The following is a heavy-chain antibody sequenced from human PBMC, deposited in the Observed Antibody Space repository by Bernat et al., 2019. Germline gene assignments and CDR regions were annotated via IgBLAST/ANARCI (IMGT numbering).Heavy chain of an antibody. Sequence: QVQLVESGGGVVQPGRSLRLSCAASGFTFSSYAMHWVRQAPGKGLEWVAVISYDGSNKYYADSVKGRFTISRDNSKNTLYLQMNSLRAEDTAVYYCARGHYDFWSGIYYFDYWGQGTLVTVSS. D-gene: IGHD3-3*01. V-gene: IGHV3-30-3*01. J-gene: IGHJ4*02. CDR3: ARGHYDFWSGIYYFDY. CDR2: ISYDGSNK. CDR1: GFTFSSYA.